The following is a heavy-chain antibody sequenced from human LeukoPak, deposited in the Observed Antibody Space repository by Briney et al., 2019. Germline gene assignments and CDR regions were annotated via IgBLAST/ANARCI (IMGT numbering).Heavy chain of an antibody. Sequence: DPGGSLRLSCAAPGFTFSSYGMHWVRQAPGKGLEWVAVISYDGSNKYYADSVKGRFTISRDNSKNTLYLQMNSLRAEDTAVYYCAKEVSSGWFRGFDYWGQGTLVTVSS. J-gene: IGHJ4*02. CDR2: ISYDGSNK. CDR3: AKEVSSGWFRGFDY. D-gene: IGHD6-19*01. V-gene: IGHV3-30*18. CDR1: GFTFSSYG.